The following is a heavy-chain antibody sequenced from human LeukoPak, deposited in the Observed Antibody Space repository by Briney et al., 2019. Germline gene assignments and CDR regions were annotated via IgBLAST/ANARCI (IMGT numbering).Heavy chain of an antibody. V-gene: IGHV4-38-2*01. D-gene: IGHD3-10*01. J-gene: IGHJ4*02. Sequence: SGTLSLTCAVSGYSISSGYYWGWIRQPPGKGLEWIGSIYHSGSTYYNPSLKSRVTISVDTSKNQFSLKLNSVTAADTAVYYCARLEGVDYWGQGTLVTVSS. CDR3: ARLEGVDY. CDR1: GYSISSGYY. CDR2: IYHSGST.